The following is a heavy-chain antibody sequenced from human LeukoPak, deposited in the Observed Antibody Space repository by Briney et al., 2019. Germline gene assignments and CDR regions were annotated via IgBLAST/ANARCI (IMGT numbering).Heavy chain of an antibody. V-gene: IGHV3-74*01. CDR2: VNGDGSTT. Sequence: GGSLRLSCAASGFTFSSYWMHWVRQAPGKGLVWVSRVNGDGSTTNYADSVKGRFTISRDNAKNTLYLQMNSLRAEDTAVYYCAGSPGYYYDSSGYYDYWGQGTLVTVSS. D-gene: IGHD3-22*01. J-gene: IGHJ4*02. CDR3: AGSPGYYYDSSGYYDY. CDR1: GFTFSSYW.